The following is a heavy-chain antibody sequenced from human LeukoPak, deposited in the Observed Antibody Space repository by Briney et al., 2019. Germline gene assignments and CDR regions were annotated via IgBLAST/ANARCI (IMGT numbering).Heavy chain of an antibody. CDR1: GYTFTSYA. D-gene: IGHD3-10*01. CDR2: INTNTGNP. J-gene: IGHJ5*02. CDR3: ARRSKGPDYYGSGSYYNGGFDP. V-gene: IGHV7-4-1*02. Sequence: ASVKVSCKASGYTFTSYAMNWVRQAPGQGLEWMGWINTNTGNPTYAQGFTGRFVFSLDTSVSTAYLQISSLKAEDTAVYYCARRSKGPDYYGSGSYYNGGFDPWGQGTLVTVSS.